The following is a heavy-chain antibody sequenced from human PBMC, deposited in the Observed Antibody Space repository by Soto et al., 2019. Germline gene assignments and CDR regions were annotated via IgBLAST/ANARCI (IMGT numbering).Heavy chain of an antibody. Sequence: GGSLRLSCAASGFTFSSYAMSWVRQAPGKGLEWVSAISGSGGSTYYADSVKGRFTISRDNSKNTLYQQMNSLRAEDTAVYYCEKDLVAGTRGYYYYYGMDVWGQATTVTVFS. V-gene: IGHV3-23*01. CDR1: GFTFSSYA. D-gene: IGHD6-19*01. CDR3: EKDLVAGTRGYYYYYGMDV. CDR2: ISGSGGST. J-gene: IGHJ6*02.